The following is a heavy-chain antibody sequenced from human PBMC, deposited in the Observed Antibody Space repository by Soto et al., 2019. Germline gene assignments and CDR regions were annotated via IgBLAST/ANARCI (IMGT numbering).Heavy chain of an antibody. J-gene: IGHJ3*02. D-gene: IGHD4-17*01. Sequence: EVQLVESGGGLVQPGGSLRLSCSASGFTVSSNYMSWVRQAPGKGLEWVSVIYSGGSTYYADSVKGRFTISRDNSKNTLYLQMNSLRAEDTAVYYCARRMVTTWNNAFDIWGQGTMVTVSS. V-gene: IGHV3-66*01. CDR1: GFTVSSNY. CDR2: IYSGGST. CDR3: ARRMVTTWNNAFDI.